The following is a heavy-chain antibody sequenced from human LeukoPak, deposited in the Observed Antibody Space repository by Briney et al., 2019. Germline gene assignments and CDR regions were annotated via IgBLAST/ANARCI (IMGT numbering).Heavy chain of an antibody. CDR2: IHYTGTT. CDR3: ARHSVTYYDFDY. Sequence: PTETLCLTCTVSGGSISSYSWSWIRQAPGKGPEWVGYIHYTGTTSYNPSLQSRLTISVDTSKSQFSLKLTSVTAADTAMYYCARHSVTYYDFDYWGQGTLVTASS. J-gene: IGHJ4*02. D-gene: IGHD1-26*01. V-gene: IGHV4-59*08. CDR1: GGSISSYS.